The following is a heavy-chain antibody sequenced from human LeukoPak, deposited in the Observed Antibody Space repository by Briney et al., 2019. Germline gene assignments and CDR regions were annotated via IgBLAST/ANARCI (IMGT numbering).Heavy chain of an antibody. D-gene: IGHD2-2*02. CDR2: INSDGSST. J-gene: IGHJ4*02. Sequence: GGSLRLSCAASGFTFSNYWMHWVRQASGKGLVWVSRINSDGSSTTYADSVKGRFTISRDNAKNTLYLQMNSLRAEDTAVYYCARDSSYCSSTSCYNYFDYWGQGNLVTVSS. CDR3: ARDSSYCSSTSCYNYFDY. CDR1: GFTFSNYW. V-gene: IGHV3-74*01.